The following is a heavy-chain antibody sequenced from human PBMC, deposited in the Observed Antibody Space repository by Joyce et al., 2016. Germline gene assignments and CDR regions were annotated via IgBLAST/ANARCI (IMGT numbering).Heavy chain of an antibody. V-gene: IGHV3-74*01. CDR1: GFSFSGYW. CDR2: INTDGSST. D-gene: IGHD6-6*01. CDR3: VRGISARPGGPNWFDP. J-gene: IGHJ5*02. Sequence: EVQLVESGGGLVQPGGSLRLSCAASGFSFSGYWIHWVRQAPGKGPGWVSRINTDGSSTRFADSVKGRFTITRDKAKNTLYLQMNSLRAEDTAVYYCVRGISARPGGPNWFDPWGQGTLVTVSS.